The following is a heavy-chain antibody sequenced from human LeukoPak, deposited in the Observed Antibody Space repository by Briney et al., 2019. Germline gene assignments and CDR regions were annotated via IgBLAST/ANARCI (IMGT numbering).Heavy chain of an antibody. Sequence: PGGSLRLSCAASGFTFSSYEMNWVRQAPGKGLEWVSYISGSGTTIYYADSAKGRFTISRDNAKNSLFLQMNSLRAEDTAVYYCAELGITMIGGVWGKGTTVTISS. V-gene: IGHV3-48*03. J-gene: IGHJ6*04. D-gene: IGHD3-10*02. CDR2: ISGSGTTI. CDR3: AELGITMIGGV. CDR1: GFTFSSYE.